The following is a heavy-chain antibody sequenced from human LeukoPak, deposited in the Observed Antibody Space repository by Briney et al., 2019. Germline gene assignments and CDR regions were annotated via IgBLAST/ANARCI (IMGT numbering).Heavy chain of an antibody. Sequence: PVGSLRLSCAASGFTFSGSAMHWVRQASGKGLEWVGRIRSKANNYAATYAASVKGRFTISRDDSKNTAYLEMNSLKTDDTAVYYCTRPSQDSSSGRFEYWGQGTLVTVSS. CDR2: IRSKANNYAA. J-gene: IGHJ4*02. CDR1: GFTFSGSA. V-gene: IGHV3-73*01. D-gene: IGHD6-25*01. CDR3: TRPSQDSSSGRFEY.